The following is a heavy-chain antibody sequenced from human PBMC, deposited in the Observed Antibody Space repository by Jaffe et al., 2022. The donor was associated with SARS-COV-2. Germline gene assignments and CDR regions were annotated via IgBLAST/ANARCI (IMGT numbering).Heavy chain of an antibody. D-gene: IGHD1-26*01. Sequence: QVRLVESGGGVVQPGRSLRLSCAASGFTFSNYGMHWVRQAPGKGLEWVAVIWYDGSNKYYADSVKGRFTISRDNSKNTLYLQMNSLRAEDTAVYYCAKAVAADISGSYLWGQGTLVTVSS. CDR1: GFTFSNYG. J-gene: IGHJ4*02. CDR3: AKAVAADISGSYL. V-gene: IGHV3-33*06. CDR2: IWYDGSNK.